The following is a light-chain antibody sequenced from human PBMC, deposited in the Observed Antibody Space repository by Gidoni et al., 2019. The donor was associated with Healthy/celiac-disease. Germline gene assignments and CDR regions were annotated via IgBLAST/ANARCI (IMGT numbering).Light chain of an antibody. CDR1: SLRSYY. Sequence: SSELTQDPAVSVALGQTVRITCHGDSLRSYYASWYQQKPGQAPVLVIYGQNNRPSGIPDRFSGSSSGNTASLTITGAQAEDEADYYCNSRDSSGNHLVVFGGGTKLPVL. CDR2: GQN. CDR3: NSRDSSGNHLVV. V-gene: IGLV3-19*01. J-gene: IGLJ2*01.